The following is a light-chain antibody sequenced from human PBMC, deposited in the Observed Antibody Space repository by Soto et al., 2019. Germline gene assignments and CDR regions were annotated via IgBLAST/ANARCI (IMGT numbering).Light chain of an antibody. CDR2: DAS. CDR3: QQFSSYPLT. Sequence: EIVLTQSPSTRSFCPLEIATLSCRASQTARNNYLAWYQQKPGQAPRLLIYDASSRATGIPDRFSGGGSGTDFTLTISRLEPEDFAVYYCQQFSSYPLTFGGGSKVDIK. V-gene: IGKV3-20*01. CDR1: QTARNNY. J-gene: IGKJ4*01.